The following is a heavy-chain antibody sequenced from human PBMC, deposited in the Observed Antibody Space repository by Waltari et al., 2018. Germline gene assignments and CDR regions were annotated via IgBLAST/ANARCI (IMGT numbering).Heavy chain of an antibody. V-gene: IGHV3-9*01. D-gene: IGHD1-26*01. Sequence: EEQLVESGGGLVQPGRSLRISCAASGFTFDVNAMHWVRQAPGKGLEWVASISWNGENVAYADSVKGRYTISRDNAKKSLFLQMNSVRPEDTALYYCARKIRTYYVVAFDLWGQGTMVLVSS. CDR3: ARKIRTYYVVAFDL. CDR1: GFTFDVNA. J-gene: IGHJ3*01. CDR2: ISWNGENV.